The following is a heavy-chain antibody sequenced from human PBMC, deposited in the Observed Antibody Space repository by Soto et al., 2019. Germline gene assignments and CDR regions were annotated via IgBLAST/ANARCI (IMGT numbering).Heavy chain of an antibody. Sequence: PGGSLRLSCAASGFSFSSFWMIWVRQAPGKGLEWVAIIKQDGSEKHYVDSVKGRFTISRDNAKNSLYLQMNSLRAEDTAVYYCARARFLAWLLYYYWGQGTLVTVSS. V-gene: IGHV3-7*03. CDR2: IKQDGSEK. D-gene: IGHD3-3*01. CDR3: ARARFLAWLLYYY. J-gene: IGHJ4*02. CDR1: GFSFSSFW.